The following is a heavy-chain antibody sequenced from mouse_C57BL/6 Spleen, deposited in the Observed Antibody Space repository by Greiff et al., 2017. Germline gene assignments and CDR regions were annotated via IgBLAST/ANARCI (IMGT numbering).Heavy chain of an antibody. J-gene: IGHJ1*03. Sequence: EVKLMESGGGLVQPGGSLSLSCAASGFTFTDYYMSWVRQPPGKALEWLGFIRNKANGYTTEYSASVKGRFTISRDNSQSILYLQMNALRAEDSATYYCARYIPIPPDWYFDVWGTGTTVTVSS. CDR1: GFTFTDYY. CDR3: ARYIPIPPDWYFDV. CDR2: IRNKANGYTT. V-gene: IGHV7-3*01.